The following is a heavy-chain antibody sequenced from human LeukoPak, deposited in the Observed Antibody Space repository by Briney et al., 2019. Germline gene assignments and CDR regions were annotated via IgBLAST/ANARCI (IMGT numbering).Heavy chain of an antibody. CDR2: IYSGGNT. D-gene: IGHD3-10*01. CDR1: GFAVSSNY. Sequence: GGSLRLSCAASGFAVSSNYMSWVRQAPGKGLECVSVIYSGGNTFYADSVQGRFTISRDDSKNTLYLQMNSLRAEDTAVYYCAKRASMVFNYYYGMDVWGQGTTVTVSS. J-gene: IGHJ6*02. V-gene: IGHV3-53*01. CDR3: AKRASMVFNYYYGMDV.